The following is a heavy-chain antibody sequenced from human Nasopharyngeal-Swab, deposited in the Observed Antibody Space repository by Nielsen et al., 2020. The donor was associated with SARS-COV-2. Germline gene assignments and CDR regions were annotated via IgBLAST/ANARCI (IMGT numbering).Heavy chain of an antibody. V-gene: IGHV3-33*01. Sequence: GESLKISCAASGFTFSSYGMHWVRQAPGKGLEWVAVIWYDGSNKYYADSVKGRFTISRDNSKSTLYLQMNSLRAEDTAVYYCARVHMDAFDIWGQGTMVTVSS. CDR2: IWYDGSNK. CDR3: ARVHMDAFDI. CDR1: GFTFSSYG. D-gene: IGHD2-21*01. J-gene: IGHJ3*02.